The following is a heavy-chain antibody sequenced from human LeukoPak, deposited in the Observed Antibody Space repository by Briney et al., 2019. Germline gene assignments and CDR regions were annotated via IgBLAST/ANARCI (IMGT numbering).Heavy chain of an antibody. J-gene: IGHJ4*02. D-gene: IGHD6-25*01. CDR1: GDSVSSNSAT. CDR3: ARENSRGRFYY. Sequence: SQTLSLTCGMSGDSVSSNSATWNWIRQSASRGLEWLGRTYYRSKWYNNYAVSVKSRITINPDSSKNQVSLQLNSVTPEDTAMYYCARENSRGRFYYWGQGTLVTVSS. V-gene: IGHV6-1*01. CDR2: TYYRSKWYN.